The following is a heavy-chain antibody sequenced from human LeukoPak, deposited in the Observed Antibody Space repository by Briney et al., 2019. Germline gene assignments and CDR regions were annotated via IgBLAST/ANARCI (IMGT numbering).Heavy chain of an antibody. CDR3: ARDRELLWFGELLDY. V-gene: IGHV3-21*01. J-gene: IGHJ4*02. CDR1: GFTFSSYS. Sequence: GGSLRLSCAASGFTFSSYSMNWVRQAPGKGLEWVSSISSSSSYIYYVDSVKGRFTISRDNAKNSLYLQMNSLRAEDTAVYYCARDRELLWFGELLDYWGQGTLVTVSS. CDR2: ISSSSSYI. D-gene: IGHD3-10*01.